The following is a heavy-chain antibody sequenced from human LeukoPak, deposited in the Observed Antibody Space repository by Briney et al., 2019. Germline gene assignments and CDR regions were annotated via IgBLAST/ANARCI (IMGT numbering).Heavy chain of an antibody. CDR2: INWDGGAT. D-gene: IGHD6-13*01. CDR1: GNDSDDYG. Sequence: GGSLRLSCTDSGNDSDDYGMSWVRQAPRKGLERVAGINWDGGATAYADSVKGRFTITRDHAKNSLLLQMKSLRADDTGLYFCARDLSSSWYSLGYWGQGILVTVSS. J-gene: IGHJ4*02. CDR3: ARDLSSSWYSLGY. V-gene: IGHV3-20*04.